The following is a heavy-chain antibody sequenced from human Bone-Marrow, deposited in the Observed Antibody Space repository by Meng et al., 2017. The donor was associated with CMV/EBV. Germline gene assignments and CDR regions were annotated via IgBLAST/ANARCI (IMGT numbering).Heavy chain of an antibody. Sequence: GSLRLSCAVSGGSFGAFYWSWVRQPPGKGLEWIGEVNHSGRTNYSPSLESRVTISVDTSKNQFSLKLSSVTAADTAVYYCARLIVVVPAAISRYYYYDMDVWGQGTTVTVSS. J-gene: IGHJ6*02. CDR3: ARLIVVVPAAISRYYYYDMDV. CDR2: VNHSGRT. CDR1: GGSFGAFY. D-gene: IGHD2-2*01. V-gene: IGHV4-34*01.